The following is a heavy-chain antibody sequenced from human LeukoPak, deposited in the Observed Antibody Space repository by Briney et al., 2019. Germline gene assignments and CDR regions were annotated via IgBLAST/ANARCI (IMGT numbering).Heavy chain of an antibody. CDR2: MNPNSGNT. V-gene: IGHV1-8*02. J-gene: IGHJ4*02. CDR3: ARGSRNYYGSGDFDY. D-gene: IGHD3-10*01. CDR1: GGTFSSYA. Sequence: ASVKVSCKASGGTFSSYAISWVRQAPGQGLEWMGWMNPNSGNTGYAQKFQGRVTMTRNTSISTAYMELSSLRSEDTAVYYCARGSRNYYGSGDFDYWGQGTLVTVSS.